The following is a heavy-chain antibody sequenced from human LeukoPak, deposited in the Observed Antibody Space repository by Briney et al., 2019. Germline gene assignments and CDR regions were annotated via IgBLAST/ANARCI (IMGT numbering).Heavy chain of an antibody. CDR1: GFTFSNYA. CDR3: ARDENDSSGYYHD. CDR2: ISYDGSNK. J-gene: IGHJ4*02. D-gene: IGHD3-22*01. Sequence: GGSLRLSCAASGFTFSNYAMHWVRQAPGKGLEWVAVISYDGSNKYYADSVKGRFTISRDNSKNTLYLQMNSLRAEDTAVYYCARDENDSSGYYHDWGQGTLVTVSS. V-gene: IGHV3-30*04.